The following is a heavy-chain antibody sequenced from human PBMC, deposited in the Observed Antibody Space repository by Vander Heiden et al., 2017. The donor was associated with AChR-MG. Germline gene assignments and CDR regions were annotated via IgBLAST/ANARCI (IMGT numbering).Heavy chain of an antibody. V-gene: IGHV3-33*01. CDR2: IWSDGSKK. CDR1: GFTFSTYG. D-gene: IGHD2-2*02. Sequence: QVQVVESGGGVVQPGRSLRLSCAASGFTFSTYGMQRVRQAPGKGLEWVAVIWSDGSKKYYVDSVKGRFTISRDNSKNMLYLQMNSLRTEDTAVYYCARWGYTSSYLDYWGQGTLVTVSS. CDR3: ARWGYTSSYLDY. J-gene: IGHJ4*02.